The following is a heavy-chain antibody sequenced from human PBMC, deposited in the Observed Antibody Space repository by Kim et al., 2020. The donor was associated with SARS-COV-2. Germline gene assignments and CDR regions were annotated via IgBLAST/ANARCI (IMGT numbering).Heavy chain of an antibody. D-gene: IGHD2-8*02. CDR3: AKVRARLLGYYYYGMDV. Sequence: GGSLRLSCAASGFTFSSYAMSWVRQAPGKGLEWVSAISGSGGSTYYADSVKGRFTISRDNSKNTLYLQMNSLRAEDTAVYYCAKVRARLLGYYYYGMDVWGQGTKGTVSS. CDR1: GFTFSSYA. CDR2: ISGSGGST. J-gene: IGHJ6*02. V-gene: IGHV3-23*01.